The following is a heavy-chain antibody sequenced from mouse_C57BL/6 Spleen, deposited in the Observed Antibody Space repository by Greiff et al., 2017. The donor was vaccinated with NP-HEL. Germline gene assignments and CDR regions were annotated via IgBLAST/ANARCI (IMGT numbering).Heavy chain of an antibody. V-gene: IGHV14-4*01. CDR2: IDPENGDT. CDR3: TTDGSSSWFAH. D-gene: IGHD1-1*01. CDR1: GFNIKDDY. Sequence: EVQLQQSGAELVRPGASVKLSCTASGFNIKDDYMHWVKQRPEQGLEWIGWIDPENGDTEYASKFQGKAPITADTSSNTAYLQLRSLTSEDTAVYYCTTDGSSSWFAHWGQGTLVTVSA. J-gene: IGHJ3*01.